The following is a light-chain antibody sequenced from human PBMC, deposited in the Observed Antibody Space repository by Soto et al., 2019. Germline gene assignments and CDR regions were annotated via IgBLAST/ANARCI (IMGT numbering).Light chain of an antibody. CDR2: GVS. J-gene: IGKJ2*01. V-gene: IGKV1-9*01. Sequence: IQLTQSPSSLSASVGDRVTITCRASQEISGYLAWYQQTPGKAPKLLIYGVSTLQDGVSSRFSGRGSGTDFSLTISSLQSEDFAIYYCQQSYTFGQGTKLEIK. CDR1: QEISGY. CDR3: QQSYT.